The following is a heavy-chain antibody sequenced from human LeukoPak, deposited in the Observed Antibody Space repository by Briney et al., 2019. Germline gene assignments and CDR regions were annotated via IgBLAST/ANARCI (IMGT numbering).Heavy chain of an antibody. D-gene: IGHD5-12*01. V-gene: IGHV4-30-2*01. J-gene: IGHJ4*02. CDR2: IYHSGST. CDR1: GGSISSGGYY. Sequence: PSQTLSLTCTVSGGSISSGGYYWSWIRQPPGKGLEWIGYIYHSGSTYYNPSLKSRVTISVDRSKNQFSLKLSSVTAADTAVYCCARGLRSGYLADFDYWGQGTLVTVSS. CDR3: ARGLRSGYLADFDY.